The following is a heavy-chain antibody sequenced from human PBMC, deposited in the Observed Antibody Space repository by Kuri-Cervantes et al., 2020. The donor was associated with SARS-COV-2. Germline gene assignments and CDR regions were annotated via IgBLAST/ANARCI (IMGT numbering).Heavy chain of an antibody. CDR1: GFNFNNFG. CDR2: ISYGGSVQ. Sequence: GGSLRLSCAASGFNFNNFGMHWVRQAPNKGLEWVAFISYGGSVQHYADSVKGRFSISRDSSDSTVYLQMNTLRHEDTAVYYCAKGATFMVAYGGVFDYWGQGTLVTVSS. D-gene: IGHD3-16*01. J-gene: IGHJ4*02. CDR3: AKGATFMVAYGGVFDY. V-gene: IGHV3-30*18.